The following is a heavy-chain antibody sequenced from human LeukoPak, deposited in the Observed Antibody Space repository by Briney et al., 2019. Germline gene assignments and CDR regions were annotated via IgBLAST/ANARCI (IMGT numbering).Heavy chain of an antibody. Sequence: PGGSLRLSCAASGFIFSTYWMSWVRQAPGKGLEWVANIKQDGSEKYYVDSVKGRFTISRDNAKNSLYLQMNSLRAEDTAVYYCARDQGYYDSSGYDYFDYWGQGTLVTVSS. CDR1: GFIFSTYW. J-gene: IGHJ4*02. V-gene: IGHV3-7*03. CDR3: ARDQGYYDSSGYDYFDY. D-gene: IGHD3-22*01. CDR2: IKQDGSEK.